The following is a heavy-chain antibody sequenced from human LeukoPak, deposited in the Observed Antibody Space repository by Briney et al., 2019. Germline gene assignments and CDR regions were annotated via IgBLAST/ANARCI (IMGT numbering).Heavy chain of an antibody. D-gene: IGHD3-10*01. Sequence: GGSLRLSCAPSGSSFSIYAMSWDRPAPGEWLGWVSAISGIVGRTYNADSVKGRFTISRDNSKNTLYLQMNSLRAEDTAVYYCAKGLILWFGELGFDYWSQGTLVTVSS. CDR1: GSSFSIYA. V-gene: IGHV3-23*01. J-gene: IGHJ4*02. CDR2: ISGIVGRT. CDR3: AKGLILWFGELGFDY.